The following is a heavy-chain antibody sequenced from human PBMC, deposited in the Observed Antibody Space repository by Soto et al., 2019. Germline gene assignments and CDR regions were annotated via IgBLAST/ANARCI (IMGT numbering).Heavy chain of an antibody. Sequence: QVQPQESGPGLVKPSETLSLTCTVSGGSISSYYWSWIRQPPGKGLEWIGYIYYSGSTNYNPSLKSRVTISVDTSKNQFSLKLSSVTAADTAVYYCARGYGSWFDPWGQGTLVTVSS. D-gene: IGHD5-12*01. CDR3: ARGYGSWFDP. CDR1: GGSISSYY. CDR2: IYYSGST. J-gene: IGHJ5*02. V-gene: IGHV4-59*08.